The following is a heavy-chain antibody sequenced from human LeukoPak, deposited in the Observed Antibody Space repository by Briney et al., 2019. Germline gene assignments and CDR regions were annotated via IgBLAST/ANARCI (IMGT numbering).Heavy chain of an antibody. CDR3: TNSGSYPTPIFDY. J-gene: IGHJ4*02. V-gene: IGHV3-23*01. CDR1: GFTFSIYA. D-gene: IGHD1-26*01. Sequence: GGSLRLSCAASGFTFSIYAMSWVRQAPGKGLEWVSAISGSGGSTYYADSVKGRFTISRDNSKNTLYLQMNSLRAEDTAVYYCTNSGSYPTPIFDYWGQGTLVTVSS. CDR2: ISGSGGST.